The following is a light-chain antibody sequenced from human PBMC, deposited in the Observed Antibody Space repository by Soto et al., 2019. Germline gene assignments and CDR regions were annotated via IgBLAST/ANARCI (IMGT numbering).Light chain of an antibody. Sequence: EIVLTQSPCTLSLSPGERVTLSCRASQSVTSSYIAWYQQKSGQAPRLLLYGASSRATGIPDRFRGSGSGTDFTLTISRLEPEDFAVYYCQQYGSSPLTFGGGTKVDIK. CDR1: QSVTSSY. CDR2: GAS. J-gene: IGKJ4*01. V-gene: IGKV3-20*01. CDR3: QQYGSSPLT.